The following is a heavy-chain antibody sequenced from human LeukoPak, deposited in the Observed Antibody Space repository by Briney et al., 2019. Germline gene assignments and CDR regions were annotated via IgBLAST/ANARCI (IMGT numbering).Heavy chain of an antibody. Sequence: GESLKISCKGSGYSFTSSGIGWVRKMPGKGLGWMGIIYPGDSDTRYSPSFQGQVTISADKSISTAYLQWSSLKASDTAMYYCARRGWTYNWFDPWGQGTLVTVSS. CDR3: ARRGWTYNWFDP. V-gene: IGHV5-51*01. CDR2: IYPGDSDT. D-gene: IGHD2-15*01. CDR1: GYSFTSSG. J-gene: IGHJ5*02.